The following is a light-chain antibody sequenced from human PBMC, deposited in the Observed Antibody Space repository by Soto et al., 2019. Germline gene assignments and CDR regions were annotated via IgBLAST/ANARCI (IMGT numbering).Light chain of an antibody. CDR2: DAY. CDR1: QSVSIN. Sequence: EILLTQSPATLTLSPGERAILSCRASQSVSINLAWYQHKLGQAPRLLIYDAYNRATGIPARFSGSGSGTDFTLTISSLEPEDFAVYYCQQRSSWPTFGQGTXPXIK. V-gene: IGKV3-11*01. J-gene: IGKJ2*01. CDR3: QQRSSWPT.